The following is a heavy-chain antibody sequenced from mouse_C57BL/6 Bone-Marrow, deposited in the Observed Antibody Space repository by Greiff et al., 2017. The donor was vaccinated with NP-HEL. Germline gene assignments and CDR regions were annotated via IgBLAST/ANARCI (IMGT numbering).Heavy chain of an antibody. CDR3: AREGCYGTVAFDY. J-gene: IGHJ2*01. Sequence: LQESGPELVKPGASVKISCKASGYAFSSSWMNWVKQRPGKGLEWIGRIYPGDGDTNYNGKFKGKATLTADKSSSTAYMQLSSLTSEDSAVYFCAREGCYGTVAFDYWGQGTTLTVSS. D-gene: IGHD1-1*01. CDR1: GYAFSSSW. V-gene: IGHV1-82*01. CDR2: IYPGDGDT.